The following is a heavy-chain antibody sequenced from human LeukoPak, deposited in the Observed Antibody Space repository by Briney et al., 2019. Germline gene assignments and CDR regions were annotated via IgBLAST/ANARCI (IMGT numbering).Heavy chain of an antibody. CDR2: ISYDGSNK. D-gene: IGHD3-16*01. V-gene: IGHV3-30*03. CDR1: GFTLSSYS. CDR3: ARPPYDYVHYYYGMDV. J-gene: IGHJ6*02. Sequence: GGSLRLSCAASGFTLSSYSMNWVRQAPGKGLEWVAVISYDGSNKYYADSVKGRFTISRDNSKNTLYLQMNSLRAEDTAVYYCARPPYDYVHYYYGMDVWGQGTTVTVSS.